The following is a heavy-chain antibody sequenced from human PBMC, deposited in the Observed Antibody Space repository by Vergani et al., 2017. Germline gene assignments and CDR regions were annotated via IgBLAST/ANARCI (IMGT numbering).Heavy chain of an antibody. CDR1: GGSISSGSYY. Sequence: QVQLQESGPGLVTPSQTLSVTCTVSGGSISSGSYYWSWSRQPAGKGLVWLGRTYNSGSTKCNPSLKSRVTISLDTSKNQFSLKMGTVTAAGTAGYYCTIELPGAGYVDVWGEGTTVIVSS. V-gene: IGHV4-61*02. D-gene: IGHD6-19*01. CDR2: TYNSGST. CDR3: TIELPGAGYVDV. J-gene: IGHJ6*03.